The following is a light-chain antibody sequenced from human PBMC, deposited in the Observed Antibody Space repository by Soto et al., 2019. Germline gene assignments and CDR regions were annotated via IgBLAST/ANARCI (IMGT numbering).Light chain of an antibody. Sequence: IEMTQSPSTLSASIGDRVTITCRASQSINNWLAWYQQKPGKAPKLLIYDGSSLENGVPSRFSGSGSGTEFTLTISSLQPDDFATYFCQQYDSYRTFGQGTKVEI. CDR3: QQYDSYRT. J-gene: IGKJ1*01. V-gene: IGKV1-5*01. CDR2: DGS. CDR1: QSINNW.